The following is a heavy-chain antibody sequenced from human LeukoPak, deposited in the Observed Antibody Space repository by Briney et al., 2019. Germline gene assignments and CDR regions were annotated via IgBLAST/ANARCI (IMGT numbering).Heavy chain of an antibody. D-gene: IGHD3-10*01. J-gene: IGHJ4*02. CDR1: GFTFNSYE. Sequence: PGGSLRLSCAASGFTFNSYEMNWVRQAPGKGLEWVSSISSGSSDIYYADSVKGRFTISRDNTKNSLYLQMNSLRAEDTAVYYCARDASRTMIRGVTPDYWGQGTLVAVSS. V-gene: IGHV3-21*01. CDR3: ARDASRTMIRGVTPDY. CDR2: ISSGSSDI.